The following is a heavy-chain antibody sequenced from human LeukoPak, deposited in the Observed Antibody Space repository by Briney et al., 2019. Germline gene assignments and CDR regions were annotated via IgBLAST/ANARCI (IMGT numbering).Heavy chain of an antibody. D-gene: IGHD1-26*01. J-gene: IGHJ3*02. CDR2: INSDGSST. CDR3: ARGGSNSLDAFDI. Sequence: GGSLRLSCAASGFTFSSYWMHWVRQAPGKGLVWVSRINSDGSSTSYVDSVKGRFTISRDNAKNTLYLQMNSLRAEDTAVYYCARGGSNSLDAFDIWGQGTMVTVSS. CDR1: GFTFSSYW. V-gene: IGHV3-74*01.